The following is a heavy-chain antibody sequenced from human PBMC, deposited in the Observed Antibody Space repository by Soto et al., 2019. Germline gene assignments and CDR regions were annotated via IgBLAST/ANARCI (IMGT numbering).Heavy chain of an antibody. J-gene: IGHJ4*02. Sequence: GGSLGLSCAASGFTFSYGIHWLRQAPGKGLEWVAYISYDSSNKFYGDSVKGRFTISRDNSKNTLYLQMNSLRAEDTAVYYCASRVLYCSGGSCHLTFAYWGQGTLVTVSS. CDR1: GFTFSYG. CDR3: ASRVLYCSGGSCHLTFAY. D-gene: IGHD2-15*01. CDR2: ISYDSSNK. V-gene: IGHV3-30*03.